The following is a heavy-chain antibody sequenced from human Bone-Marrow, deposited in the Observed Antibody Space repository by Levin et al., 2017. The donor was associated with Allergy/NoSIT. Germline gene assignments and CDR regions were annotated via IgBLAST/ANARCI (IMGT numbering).Heavy chain of an antibody. D-gene: IGHD4-17*01. Sequence: QTGGSLRLSCAASGFNFSTFGMHWVRQAPGKGLEWVAVISYDGSNKYYVDSVKGRFTISRDNSKNTLFLQMNSLRAEDTVVYYCAKEDYGDYVLDSWGQGTLLTV. V-gene: IGHV3-30*18. CDR1: GFNFSTFG. CDR3: AKEDYGDYVLDS. CDR2: ISYDGSNK. J-gene: IGHJ4*02.